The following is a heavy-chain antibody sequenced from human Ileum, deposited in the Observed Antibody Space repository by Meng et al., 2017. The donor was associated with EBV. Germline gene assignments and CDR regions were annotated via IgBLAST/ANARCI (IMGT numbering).Heavy chain of an antibody. CDR1: GFSFGDYA. V-gene: IGHV3-30*04. D-gene: IGHD1-14*01. CDR3: AKERRGFYAEH. CDR2: VSYGGSDN. Sequence: GQLLGSGGGVVQPGRSLRRSCAASGFSFGDYAMHWVRQAPGKGLEWLALVSYGGSDNLYADSVKGRFTIYRDNSDNTLFLQMNSLKPEDTAVYYCAKERRGFYAEHWGQGTLVTVSS. J-gene: IGHJ4*02.